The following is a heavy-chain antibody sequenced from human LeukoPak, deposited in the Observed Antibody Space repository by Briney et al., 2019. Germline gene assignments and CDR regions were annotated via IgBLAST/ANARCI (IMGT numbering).Heavy chain of an antibody. Sequence: AGGSLRLSCAASGFTVSSNYMSWVRQAPGKGLEWVSVIYSGGSTYYADSVKGRFTISRDNSKNTPCLQMNSLRAEDTAVYYCARGSVSLPPNYYMDVWGKGTTVTVSS. CDR1: GFTVSSNY. V-gene: IGHV3-53*01. J-gene: IGHJ6*03. CDR3: ARGSVSLPPNYYMDV. CDR2: IYSGGST. D-gene: IGHD3-16*01.